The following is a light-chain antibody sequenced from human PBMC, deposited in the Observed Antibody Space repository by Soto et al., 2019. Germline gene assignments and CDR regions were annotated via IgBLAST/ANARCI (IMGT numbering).Light chain of an antibody. CDR1: SSDVGGFDY. J-gene: IGLJ2*01. Sequence: QSALTQPASVSGSPGQSITISCTGTSSDVGGFDYVSWYQQHPGIAPKLMIYGVSSRPSGVSNRFSGSKSGNTASLTISGLQAEDEADYYCSSYTSSSTLVVFGGGTKLTV. CDR2: GVS. V-gene: IGLV2-14*03. CDR3: SSYTSSSTLVV.